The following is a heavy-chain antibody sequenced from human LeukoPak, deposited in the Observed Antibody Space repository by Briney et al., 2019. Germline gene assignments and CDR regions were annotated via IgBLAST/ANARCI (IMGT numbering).Heavy chain of an antibody. D-gene: IGHD1-7*01. V-gene: IGHV3-30-3*01. J-gene: IGHJ4*02. CDR2: ISKDGSDK. CDR1: GFIFSTYN. Sequence: GRSLRVSCAASGFIFSTYNMNWVRQAPGKGLEWVAVISKDGSDKYYPGSVRGRFTISRDNSKNTIYLQMDSLRAEDTAIYYCARDYWWNYDYWGQGTLVTVSS. CDR3: ARDYWWNYDY.